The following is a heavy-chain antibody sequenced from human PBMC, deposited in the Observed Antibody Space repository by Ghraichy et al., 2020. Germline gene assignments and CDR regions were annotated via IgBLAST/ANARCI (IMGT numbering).Heavy chain of an antibody. CDR1: GFTFSNYP. CDR3: ATNTILDY. D-gene: IGHD3-3*01. V-gene: IGHV3-23*01. CDR2: ISGSGGST. J-gene: IGHJ4*02. Sequence: GSLRLTCAASGFTFSNYPMSWVRQAPGKGLEWVSGISGSGGSTYYADSVKGRFTISRDNSKNTLYLQMNSLRAEDTAVYYCATNTILDYWGQGTLVTVSS.